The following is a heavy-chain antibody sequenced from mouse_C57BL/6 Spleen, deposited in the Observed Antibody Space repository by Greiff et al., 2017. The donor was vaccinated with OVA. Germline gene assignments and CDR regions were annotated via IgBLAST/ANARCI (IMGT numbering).Heavy chain of an antibody. J-gene: IGHJ2*01. CDR1: GYTFTDYE. CDR3: TRDYYYGSSGDY. Sequence: VQLQQSGAELVRPGASVTLSCKASGYTFTDYEMHWVKQTPVHGLAWIGAIDPETGGTAYNQKFKGKAILTADKSSSTAYMELRSLTSEDSAVYYCTRDYYYGSSGDYWGQGTTLTVSS. CDR2: IDPETGGT. D-gene: IGHD1-1*01. V-gene: IGHV1-15*01.